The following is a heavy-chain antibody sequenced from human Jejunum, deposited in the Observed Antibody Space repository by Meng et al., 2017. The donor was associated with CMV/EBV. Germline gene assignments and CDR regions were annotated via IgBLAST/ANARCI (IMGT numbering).Heavy chain of an antibody. CDR1: GGSFSAYT. D-gene: IGHD5-12*01. CDR2: IDHLRRT. V-gene: IGHV4-34*01. Sequence: QVQLQEWGAGLLKPSETLSLTCTLSGGSFSAYTWSWIRQAPGKGLEWIAEIDHLRRTNLNPSLKSRVSISRDTSRDQFSLRLNSVTAADTAVYYCATADEYAIKYWGQGTLVTVSS. J-gene: IGHJ4*02. CDR3: ATADEYAIKY.